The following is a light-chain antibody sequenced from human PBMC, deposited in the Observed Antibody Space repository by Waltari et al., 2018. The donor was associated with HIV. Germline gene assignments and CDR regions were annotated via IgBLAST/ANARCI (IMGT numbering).Light chain of an antibody. J-gene: IGKJ2*01. CDR3: QQTYSFPFT. V-gene: IGKV4-1*01. Sequence: DVVVTQSPESLALSVRETAPPTCWSSQSLLSGTHYRHYLAWYQQRAGQRPKLLIYGTFTRAPGVPDRFSGSGSRTDFTLTISSLQAEDVAVYYCQQTYSFPFTFGQGTKLEI. CDR2: GTF. CDR1: QSLLSGTHYRHY.